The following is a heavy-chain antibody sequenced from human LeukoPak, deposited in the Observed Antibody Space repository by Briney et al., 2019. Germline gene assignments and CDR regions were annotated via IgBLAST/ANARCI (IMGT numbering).Heavy chain of an antibody. D-gene: IGHD6-19*01. J-gene: IGHJ4*02. CDR2: ISYSGST. CDR3: ARPDYSSGWYYFDY. V-gene: IGHV4-59*08. CDR1: GGSSRSYY. Sequence: PSETLSLTCTVSGGSSRSYYWSWIRQPPGKGLEWIGYISYSGSTSYNPSLKSRVTISVGTSKNQFSLKLSSVTAADTAVYYCARPDYSSGWYYFDYWGQGTLVTVSS.